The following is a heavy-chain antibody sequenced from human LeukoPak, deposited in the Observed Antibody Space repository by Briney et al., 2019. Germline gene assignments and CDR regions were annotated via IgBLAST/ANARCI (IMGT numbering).Heavy chain of an antibody. Sequence: PGGSLRLSCAATDFTVSNRHMSWVRQAPGKGLEWVSVIDSAGVTHYADSVKGRFTVSRDNSKNTLYLQMTSLRGEDTAVYYCARDRWCDPWGQGTLVTVSS. CDR1: DFTVSNRH. V-gene: IGHV3-53*05. CDR2: IDSAGVT. CDR3: ARDRWCDP. J-gene: IGHJ5*02.